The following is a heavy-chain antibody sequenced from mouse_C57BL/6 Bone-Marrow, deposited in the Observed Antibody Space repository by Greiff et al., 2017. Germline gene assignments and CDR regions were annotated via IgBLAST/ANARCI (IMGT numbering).Heavy chain of an antibody. CDR3: ARYEY. V-gene: IGHV1-59*01. J-gene: IGHJ2*01. CDR1: GYTFTSYW. D-gene: IGHD2-12*01. Sequence: VKLQQPGAELVRPGTSVKLSCKASGYTFTSYWMHWVKQRPGQGLEWIGVIDPSDSYTNYNQKFKGKATLTVDTSSSTAYMQLSSLTSEYSAVYYCARYEYWGQGTTLTVSS. CDR2: IDPSDSYT.